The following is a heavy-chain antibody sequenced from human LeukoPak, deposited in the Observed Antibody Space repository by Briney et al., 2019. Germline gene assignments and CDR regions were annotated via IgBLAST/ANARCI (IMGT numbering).Heavy chain of an antibody. CDR2: IYYSGST. V-gene: IGHV4-59*08. J-gene: IGHJ4*02. CDR3: ASGQLWPGVY. CDR1: GGSISSYY. D-gene: IGHD2-21*01. Sequence: SETLSLTCTVSGGSISSYYWSWIRQPPGKGLEWIGYIYYSGSTNYNPSLKSRVTISVDTSKNQFSLKLSSVTAADTAVYYCASGQLWPGVYWGQGTLVTVSS.